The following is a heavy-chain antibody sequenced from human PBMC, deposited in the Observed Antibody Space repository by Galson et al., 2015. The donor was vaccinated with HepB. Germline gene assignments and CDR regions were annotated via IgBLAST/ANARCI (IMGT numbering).Heavy chain of an antibody. V-gene: IGHV3-11*04. CDR3: ARGGELDY. Sequence: SLRLSCAASGFTFSDYGTNWVRQAPGKGLEWVSYISFSGSVIYYADSVKGRFTISRDNAKNSLYLQMNSLRAEDTAAYYCARGGELDYWGQGTLVSVSS. CDR1: GFTFSDYG. J-gene: IGHJ4*02. CDR2: ISFSGSVI. D-gene: IGHD1-7*01.